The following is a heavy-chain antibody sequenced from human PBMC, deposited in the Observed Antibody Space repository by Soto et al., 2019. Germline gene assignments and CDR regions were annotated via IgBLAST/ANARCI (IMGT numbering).Heavy chain of an antibody. J-gene: IGHJ4*02. CDR3: ARVSYGRYGDYAFDY. CDR1: GYTFTSYG. CDR2: ISAYNGNT. V-gene: IGHV1-18*01. D-gene: IGHD4-17*01. Sequence: ASVKVSCKASGYTFTSYGISWVRQAPGQGLEWMGWISAYNGNTNYAQKLQGRVTMTTDTSTSTAYMELRSLRSDDTAVYYCARVSYGRYGDYAFDYWGQGTLVTVSS.